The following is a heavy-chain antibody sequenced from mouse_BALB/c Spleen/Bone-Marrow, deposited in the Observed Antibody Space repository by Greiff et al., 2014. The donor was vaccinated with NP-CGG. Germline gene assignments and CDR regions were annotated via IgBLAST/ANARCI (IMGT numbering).Heavy chain of an antibody. CDR2: INPYNGGT. CDR1: GYTFTEYT. V-gene: IGHV1-22*01. CDR3: ARSLDGYYDY. Sequence: VQLQQSGPELAKPGASVKVSCKTSGYTFTEYTMHWVKQSHGESLQWIGGINPYNGGTTYNQKFKGKATLTVDKSSSTAYMELRSLTSEDSAVYYCARSLDGYYDYWGQGTTLTVSS. D-gene: IGHD2-3*01. J-gene: IGHJ2*01.